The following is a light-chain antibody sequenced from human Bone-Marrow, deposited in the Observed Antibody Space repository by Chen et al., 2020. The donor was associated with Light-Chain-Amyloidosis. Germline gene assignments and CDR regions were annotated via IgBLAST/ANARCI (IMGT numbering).Light chain of an antibody. CDR3: QSADSSGTYDVI. CDR1: DLPTKY. V-gene: IGLV3-25*03. Sequence: SYELTQPPSVSVSPGQTARITCSGDDLPTKYAYWYQQKPGQAPVLVRHRDTERPSGISERFSGSSSGTTATLTISGVQAEDEADYHCQSADSSGTYDVIFGVGTKLTVL. CDR2: RDT. J-gene: IGLJ2*01.